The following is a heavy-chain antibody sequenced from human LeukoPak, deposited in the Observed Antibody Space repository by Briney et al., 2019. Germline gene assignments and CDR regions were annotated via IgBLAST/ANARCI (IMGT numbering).Heavy chain of an antibody. CDR3: ASLRGYYDSSGLTSDY. J-gene: IGHJ4*02. CDR2: IYTSGST. CDR1: GGSISSSSYY. Sequence: PSETLSLTCTVSGGSISSSSYYWGWIRQPPGKGLEWIGRIYTSGSTNYNPSLKSRVTMSVDTSKNQFSLKLSSVTAADTAVYYCASLRGYYDSSGLTSDYWGQGTLVTVSS. V-gene: IGHV4-61*05. D-gene: IGHD3-22*01.